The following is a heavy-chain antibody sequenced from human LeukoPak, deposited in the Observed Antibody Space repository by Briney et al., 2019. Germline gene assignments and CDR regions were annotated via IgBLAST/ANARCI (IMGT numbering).Heavy chain of an antibody. J-gene: IGHJ4*02. D-gene: IGHD3-3*01. CDR2: IYYSGGT. CDR3: ARQDAYYDFWSGYYNYFDY. V-gene: IGHV4-59*12. Sequence: SETLSLTCTISGDSISNYYWSWIRQPPGRGLEWIGYIYYSGGTDYNPSLKSRVTISVDTSKNQFSLKLSSVTAADTAVYYCARQDAYYDFWSGYYNYFDYWGQGTLVTVSS. CDR1: GDSISNYY.